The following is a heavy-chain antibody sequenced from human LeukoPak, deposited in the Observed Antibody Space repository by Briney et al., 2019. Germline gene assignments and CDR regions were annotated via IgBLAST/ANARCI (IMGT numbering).Heavy chain of an antibody. D-gene: IGHD3-22*01. CDR3: AKDYYDSSGYYLDY. V-gene: IGHV3-23*01. CDR2: ISGSGGGT. J-gene: IGHJ4*02. CDR1: GFTFNRYA. Sequence: GVSLRLSCAASGFTFNRYAMYAMNWVRQAPGRGLEWVSSISGSGGGTYYSDSVKGRFTISRDNSKNTLYLQLNSLRAEDTAVYYCAKDYYDSSGYYLDYWGQGTLVTVSS.